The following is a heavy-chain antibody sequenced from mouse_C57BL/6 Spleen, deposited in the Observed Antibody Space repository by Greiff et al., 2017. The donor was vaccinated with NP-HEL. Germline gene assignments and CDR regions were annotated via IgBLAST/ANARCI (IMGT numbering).Heavy chain of an antibody. V-gene: IGHV1-69*01. D-gene: IGHD1-1*01. CDR3: AHYGSRGAY. Sequence: QVQLQQPGAELVMPGASVKLSCKASGYTFTSYWMHWVKQRPGQGLEWIGEIDPSDSYTNYNQKFKGKSTLTVDKSSSTAYMQLSSLTSEDSAVYYCAHYGSRGAYWGQGTLVTVSA. J-gene: IGHJ3*01. CDR1: GYTFTSYW. CDR2: IDPSDSYT.